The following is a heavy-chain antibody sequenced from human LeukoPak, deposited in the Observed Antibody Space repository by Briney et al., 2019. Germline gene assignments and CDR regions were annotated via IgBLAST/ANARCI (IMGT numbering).Heavy chain of an antibody. D-gene: IGHD6-25*01. CDR1: GYTFSNYW. CDR2: IYPGESDI. CDR3: ARLYSGQHRGFDY. Sequence: GESLKISCKGSGYTFSNYWIGWVRQMPGKGLEWMGIIYPGESDIRYSPSFQGQVTISADKSISTAYLQWSSLKASDTAMYYCARLYSGQHRGFDYWGQGTLVTVSS. J-gene: IGHJ4*02. V-gene: IGHV5-51*01.